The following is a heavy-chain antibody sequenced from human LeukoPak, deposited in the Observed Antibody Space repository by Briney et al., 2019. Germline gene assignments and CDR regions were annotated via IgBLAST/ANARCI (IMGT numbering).Heavy chain of an antibody. V-gene: IGHV1-46*01. CDR3: ARFPSGYDSSGYPFDY. CDR2: INPSGGST. J-gene: IGHJ4*02. Sequence: ASVKVSCKASGYTFTSYYMHWVRQAPGQGLEWMGIINPSGGSTSYAQKFQGRVTMTRDTSTSTVYMELSSLRSEDTVVYYCARFPSGYDSSGYPFDYWGQGTLVTVSS. D-gene: IGHD3-22*01. CDR1: GYTFTSYY.